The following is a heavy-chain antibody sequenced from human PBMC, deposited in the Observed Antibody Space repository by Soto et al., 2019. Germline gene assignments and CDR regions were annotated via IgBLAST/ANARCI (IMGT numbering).Heavy chain of an antibody. V-gene: IGHV3-21*01. CDR3: ASTRSGQLRGFSF. CDR1: GFTFSSYS. CDR2: ISSSSSYI. Sequence: LGGSLRLSCAASGFTFSSYSMNWVRQAPGKGLEWVSSISSSSSYIYYADSVKGRFTISRDNAKNSLYLQMNSLRAEDTAVYYCASTRSGQLRGFSFWGQATLVTVSS. J-gene: IGHJ4*02. D-gene: IGHD3-16*02.